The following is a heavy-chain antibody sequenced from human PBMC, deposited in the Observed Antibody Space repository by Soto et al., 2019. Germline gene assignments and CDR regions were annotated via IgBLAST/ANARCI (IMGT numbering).Heavy chain of an antibody. V-gene: IGHV4-39*02. CDR1: GGSISSSSYY. CDR2: IYYSGST. D-gene: IGHD2-15*01. J-gene: IGHJ5*02. CDR3: ARESGTSGWEWFGP. Sequence: PSETLSLTCTVSGGSISSSSYYWGWIRQPPGKGLEWIGSIYYSGSTYYNPSLKSRVTISVDTSKNQFSLKLSSVTAADTAVYYCARESGTSGWEWFGPWGQGALVTVSS.